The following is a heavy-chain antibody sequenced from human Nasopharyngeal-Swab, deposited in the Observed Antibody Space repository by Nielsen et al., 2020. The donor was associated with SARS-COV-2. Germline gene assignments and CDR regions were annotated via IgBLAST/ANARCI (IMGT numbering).Heavy chain of an antibody. J-gene: IGHJ4*02. Sequence: VRQPPGKGLEWVSAISGSGGSTYYADSVKGRFTISRDNSKNTLYLQMNSLRAEDTAVYYCAKELVEYYDILTGYYIIGYWGQGTLVTVSS. CDR2: ISGSGGST. V-gene: IGHV3-23*01. D-gene: IGHD3-9*01. CDR3: AKELVEYYDILTGYYIIGY.